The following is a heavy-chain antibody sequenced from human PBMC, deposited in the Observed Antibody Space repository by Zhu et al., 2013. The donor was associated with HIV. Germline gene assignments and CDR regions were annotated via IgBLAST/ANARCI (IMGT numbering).Heavy chain of an antibody. Sequence: QVQLVQSGAEVKKPGASVKVSCKASGYTFTSYYMHWVRQAPGQGLEWMGIINPSGGSTSYAQKFQGRVTMTRDTSTSTVYMELSSLRSEDTAVYYCARSGAVPATVSAFDIWGQGTMVTVSS. D-gene: IGHD2-2*01. J-gene: IGHJ3*02. CDR1: GYTFTSYY. CDR2: INPSGGST. V-gene: IGHV1-46*01. CDR3: ARSGAVPATVSAFDI.